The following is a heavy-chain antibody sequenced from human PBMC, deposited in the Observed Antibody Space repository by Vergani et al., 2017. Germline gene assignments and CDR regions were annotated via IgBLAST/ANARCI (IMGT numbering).Heavy chain of an antibody. J-gene: IGHJ4*02. CDR1: GFTFSSYW. CDR2: IKQDGSEK. V-gene: IGHV3-7*03. CDR3: ARGDDDYQMGEPNGIDY. Sequence: EVQLLESGGGLVQPGGSLRLSCAASGFTFSSYWMSWVRQAPGKGLEWVANIKQDGSEKYYVDSVKGRFTISRDNAKNSLYLQMNSLRAEDTAVYYCARGDDDYQMGEPNGIDYWGQGTLVTVSS. D-gene: IGHD3-16*01.